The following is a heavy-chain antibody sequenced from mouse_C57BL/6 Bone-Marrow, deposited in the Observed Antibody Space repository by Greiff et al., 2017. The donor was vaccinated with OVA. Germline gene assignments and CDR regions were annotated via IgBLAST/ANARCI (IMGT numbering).Heavy chain of an antibody. D-gene: IGHD3-2*02. J-gene: IGHJ3*02. V-gene: IGHV5-6*01. CDR1: GFTFSSYG. Sequence: EVKLVESGGDLVKPGGSLKLSCAASGFTFSSYGMSWVRQTPDKRLEWVATLSSGGSYTYYPDSVKGRFTISRDNAKNTLYLQMSSLKSEDTAMYYCARLSGTWGQGTLVTVSA. CDR3: ARLSGT. CDR2: LSSGGSYT.